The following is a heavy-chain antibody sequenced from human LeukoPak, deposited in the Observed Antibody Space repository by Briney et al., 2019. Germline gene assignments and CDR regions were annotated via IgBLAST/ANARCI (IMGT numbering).Heavy chain of an antibody. CDR2: IKQDGSEK. CDR1: GFTSSSYW. Sequence: GGSLRLSWAASGFTSSSYWMSWVRQAPGKGLEWVANIKQDGSEKYYVDSVKGRFTISRDNAKNSLYLQMNSLRAEDTAVYYCARDKSSSWYYYYYYMDVWGKGTTVTVSS. J-gene: IGHJ6*03. D-gene: IGHD6-13*01. V-gene: IGHV3-7*01. CDR3: ARDKSSSWYYYYYYMDV.